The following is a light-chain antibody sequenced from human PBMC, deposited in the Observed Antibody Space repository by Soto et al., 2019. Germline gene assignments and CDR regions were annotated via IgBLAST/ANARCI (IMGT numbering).Light chain of an antibody. CDR3: QQYGNSPCT. V-gene: IGKV3-20*01. CDR1: QSVSSNY. J-gene: IGKJ1*01. Sequence: EIVSTQSPGTLSLSPGERATLSCRASQSVSSNYLAWYQQKPGQAPRLLIYGVSSRATGIPDRFSGSGSGTDFTLTISRLEPEDFAVYYCQQYGNSPCTFGQGTKVEIK. CDR2: GVS.